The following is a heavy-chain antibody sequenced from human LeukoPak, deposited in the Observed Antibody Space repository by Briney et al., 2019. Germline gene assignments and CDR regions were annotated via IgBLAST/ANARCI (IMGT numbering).Heavy chain of an antibody. CDR3: AKAHGLERRTPNYAFDI. CDR2: NSASGTNT. V-gene: IGHV3-23*01. CDR1: GFTFSTYA. Sequence: GGSLRLSCAASGFTFSTYAMTWVRQAPGKGLEWVSSNSASGTNTYYADSVKGRFTISRDNSKNTLYRQMNSPRPEDTAVYYCAKAHGLERRTPNYAFDIWGQGTMVTVSS. J-gene: IGHJ3*02. D-gene: IGHD1-1*01.